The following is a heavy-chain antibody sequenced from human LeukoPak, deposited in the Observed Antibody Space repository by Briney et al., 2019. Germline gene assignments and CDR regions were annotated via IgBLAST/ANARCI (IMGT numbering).Heavy chain of an antibody. CDR1: GGSFSGYY. CDR2: INYSGST. CDR3: ARGQDYYGSGIDY. J-gene: IGHJ4*02. D-gene: IGHD3-10*01. Sequence: SETLSLTCAVYGGSFSGYYWSWIRQPPGKGLEWIGEINYSGSTDYNPSLKSRVSISVDTAKNQFSLNLNSVTAADTAVYYCARGQDYYGSGIDYWGQGTLVTVSS. V-gene: IGHV4-34*01.